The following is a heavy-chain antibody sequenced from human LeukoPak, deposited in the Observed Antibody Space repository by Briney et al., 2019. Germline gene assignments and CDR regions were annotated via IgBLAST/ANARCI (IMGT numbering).Heavy chain of an antibody. J-gene: IGHJ5*02. CDR3: AREYRPAAATGYNWFDP. CDR2: ISAYNGNT. V-gene: IGHV1-18*04. CDR1: GYTFTSYG. Sequence: ASVKVSCKASGYTFTSYGISWVRQAPGQGLEWMGWISAYNGNTNYAQKPQGRVTMTTDTSTSTAYMELRSLRSDDTAVYYCAREYRPAAATGYNWFDPWGQGTLVTVSS. D-gene: IGHD2-2*01.